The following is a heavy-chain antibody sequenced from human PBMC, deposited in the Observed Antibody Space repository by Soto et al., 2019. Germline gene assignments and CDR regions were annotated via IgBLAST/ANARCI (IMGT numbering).Heavy chain of an antibody. CDR3: ARGGRTYYDFWSGYYNPPYYYYGMDV. CDR2: MNPNRGNT. CDR1: GYTFSSYD. D-gene: IGHD3-3*01. Sequence: QVQLVQSGAEVKKPGASVKVSCKASGYTFSSYDINWVRQATGQGLEWMGWMNPNRGNTGYAQKFQGRVTMARNTSISTAYMELSSLRSEDTAVYYCARGGRTYYDFWSGYYNPPYYYYGMDVWGQGTTVTVSS. J-gene: IGHJ6*02. V-gene: IGHV1-8*01.